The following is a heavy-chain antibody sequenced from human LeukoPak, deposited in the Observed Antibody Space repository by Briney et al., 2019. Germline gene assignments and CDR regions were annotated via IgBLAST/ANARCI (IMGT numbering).Heavy chain of an antibody. CDR3: ASSSGLTEFFDY. Sequence: GGSLRLSCAASGFTFSSYSMNWVRQAPGKGLEWVSSISSSSSYIYYADSVKGRFTISRDNAKNSLYLQMDGLRAEDTAVYYCASSSGLTEFFDYWGQGTQVTVSS. CDR1: GFTFSSYS. D-gene: IGHD6-6*01. CDR2: ISSSSSYI. V-gene: IGHV3-21*01. J-gene: IGHJ4*02.